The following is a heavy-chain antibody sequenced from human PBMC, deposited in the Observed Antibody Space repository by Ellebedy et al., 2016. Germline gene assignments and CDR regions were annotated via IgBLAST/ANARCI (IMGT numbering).Heavy chain of an antibody. CDR2: ISSSSSTI. Sequence: GESLKISXAASGFTFSSYSMNWVRQAPGKGLEWVSYISSSSSTIYYADSVKGRFTISRDNAKNSLYLQMNSLRDEDTAVYYCAREVFGVVINAFDIWGQGTMVTVSS. J-gene: IGHJ3*02. CDR3: AREVFGVVINAFDI. D-gene: IGHD3-3*01. V-gene: IGHV3-48*02. CDR1: GFTFSSYS.